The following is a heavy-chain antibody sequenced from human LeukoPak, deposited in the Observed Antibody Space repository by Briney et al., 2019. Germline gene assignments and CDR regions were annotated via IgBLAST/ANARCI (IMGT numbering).Heavy chain of an antibody. Sequence: GGSLTLSCAASGFTFSSYWMSWFRQAPGKGLEWLANIKQDGSEKYYVDSVKGRFTISRDNAKNSLYLQMNSLRAEDTAVYYCARASYSYGYSFDYWGQGTLVTVSS. D-gene: IGHD5-18*01. V-gene: IGHV3-7*03. CDR1: GFTFSSYW. CDR2: IKQDGSEK. CDR3: ARASYSYGYSFDY. J-gene: IGHJ4*02.